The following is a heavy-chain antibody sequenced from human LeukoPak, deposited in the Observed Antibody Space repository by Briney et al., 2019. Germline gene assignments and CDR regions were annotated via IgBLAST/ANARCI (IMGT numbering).Heavy chain of an antibody. V-gene: IGHV3-7*01. CDR1: GFTFSHYW. Sequence: GGSLRLSCVASGFTFSHYWMSWVRQAPGKGLEWVANIKEDGSIEDYVDSVKGRFTVSRDDAKNSLYLEMNSLRVEDTAVYYCVSQQVAPPWGQGTLVIVSS. CDR3: VSQQVAPP. D-gene: IGHD5-12*01. CDR2: IKEDGSIE. J-gene: IGHJ5*02.